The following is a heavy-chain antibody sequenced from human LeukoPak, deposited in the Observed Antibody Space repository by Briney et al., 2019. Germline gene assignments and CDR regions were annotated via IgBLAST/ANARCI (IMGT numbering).Heavy chain of an antibody. D-gene: IGHD6-19*01. CDR1: GFTFSSYG. J-gene: IGHJ6*04. V-gene: IGHV3-30*02. CDR3: AKDRGGSGWPRFNYYYGMDV. Sequence: PGGSLRLSCAASGFTFSSYGMHWVRQAPGKGLEWVAVIWYDGSNKYYADSVKGRFTISRDNSKNTLYLQMNSLRAEDTAVYYCAKDRGGSGWPRFNYYYGMDVWGKGTTVTVSS. CDR2: IWYDGSNK.